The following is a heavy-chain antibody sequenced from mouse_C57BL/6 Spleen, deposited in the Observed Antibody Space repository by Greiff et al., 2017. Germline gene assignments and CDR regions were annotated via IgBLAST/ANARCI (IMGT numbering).Heavy chain of an antibody. J-gene: IGHJ1*03. D-gene: IGHD2-3*01. CDR2: INPNNGGT. CDR3: ATYDGYYWYFDV. V-gene: IGHV1-22*01. Sequence: VQLQQSGPELVKPGASVKMSCKASGYTFTDYNMHWVKQSHGKSLEWIGYINPNNGGTSYNQKFKGKATLTVNKSSSTAYMELRSLTSEDSAVXYCATYDGYYWYFDVWGTGTTVTVSS. CDR1: GYTFTDYN.